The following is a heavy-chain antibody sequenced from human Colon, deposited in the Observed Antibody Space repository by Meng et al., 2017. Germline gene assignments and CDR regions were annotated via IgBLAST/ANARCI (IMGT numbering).Heavy chain of an antibody. CDR3: ARAPAVTRFFEN. V-gene: IGHV4-59*12. J-gene: IGHJ4*02. CDR2: IYHSGTT. Sequence: QLQESGPGLVKPSETLSLTCTVSGGSISSDYWSWIRQPAGKGLEWIGHIYHSGTTNYNPSLKSRVTISVDTSKNQFSLTLSSVTAADTAVYYCARAPAVTRFFENWGQGTLVTVSS. D-gene: IGHD4-17*01. CDR1: GGSISSDY.